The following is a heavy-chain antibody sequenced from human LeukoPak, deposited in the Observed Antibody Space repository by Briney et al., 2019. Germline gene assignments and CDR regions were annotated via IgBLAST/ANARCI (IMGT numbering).Heavy chain of an antibody. D-gene: IGHD1-26*01. J-gene: IGHJ3*02. CDR1: GFTFSSYG. CDR3: AREGVGATRDAFDI. V-gene: IGHV3-33*01. CDR2: IWYDGSNK. Sequence: PGGSLRLSCAASGFTFSSYGVHWVRQAPGKGLEWVAVIWYDGSNKYYADSVKGRFTISRDNSKNTLYLQMNSLRAEDTAVYYCAREGVGATRDAFDIWGQGTMVTVSS.